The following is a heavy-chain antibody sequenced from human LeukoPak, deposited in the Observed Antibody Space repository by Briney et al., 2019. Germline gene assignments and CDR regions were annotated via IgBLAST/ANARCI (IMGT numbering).Heavy chain of an antibody. CDR3: ARNTIAARHSSSWYGAPAGY. CDR2: INPNSGGT. CDR1: GYTFTGYY. J-gene: IGHJ4*02. V-gene: IGHV1-2*02. Sequence: GASVKVSCKASGYTFTGYYVHWVRQAPGQGLEWMGWINPNSGGTNYAQKFQGRVTMTRDTSISTAYMELSRLRSDDTAVYYCARNTIAARHSSSWYGAPAGYWGQGTLVTVSS. D-gene: IGHD6-13*01.